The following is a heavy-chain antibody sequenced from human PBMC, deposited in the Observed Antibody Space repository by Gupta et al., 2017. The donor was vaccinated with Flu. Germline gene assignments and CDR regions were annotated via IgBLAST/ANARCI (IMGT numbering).Heavy chain of an antibody. CDR2: IRFDGTAT. J-gene: IGHJ5*02. CDR1: GFNFSGHF. CDR3: AREVVNNRLDP. V-gene: IGHV3-74*01. Sequence: ELQLVESGGGFVQPGGSLRLLCAASGFNFSGHFMHWVRQAPGQGLVWVARIRFDGTATSYADSVKGRFTISRDNAKNTLYLQMNSLSPEDTALYYCAREVVNNRLDPWGQGTLVTVAS. D-gene: IGHD2-15*01.